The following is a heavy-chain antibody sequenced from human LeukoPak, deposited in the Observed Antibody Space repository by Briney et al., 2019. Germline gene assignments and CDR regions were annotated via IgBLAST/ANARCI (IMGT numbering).Heavy chain of an antibody. CDR1: GGSFSGYY. V-gene: IGHV4-34*01. D-gene: IGHD1-20*01. Sequence: SETLSLTCAVYGGSFSGYYWSWIRQPPGKGLEWIGEINHSGSTNYNPSLKSRVTISVDTSKNQFSLKLSSVTAADTAVYYCARSRYNWNGAIDYWGQGTLVTVSS. CDR2: INHSGST. CDR3: ARSRYNWNGAIDY. J-gene: IGHJ4*02.